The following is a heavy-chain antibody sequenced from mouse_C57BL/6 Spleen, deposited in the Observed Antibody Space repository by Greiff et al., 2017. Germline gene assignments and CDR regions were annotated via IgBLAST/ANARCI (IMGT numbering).Heavy chain of an antibody. CDR2: IYPRSGNT. CDR3: AREGGLTTVVARDAMHY. CDR1: GYTFASYG. D-gene: IGHD1-1*01. Sequence: QVQLQQSGAELARPGASVKLSCKASGYTFASYGISWVKQRTGQGLEWIGEIYPRSGNTYYNEKFKGKAPLTADKSSSTAYMELRSLTSEDSAVYFCAREGGLTTVVARDAMHYRRQGTSVTASS. J-gene: IGHJ4*01. V-gene: IGHV1-81*01.